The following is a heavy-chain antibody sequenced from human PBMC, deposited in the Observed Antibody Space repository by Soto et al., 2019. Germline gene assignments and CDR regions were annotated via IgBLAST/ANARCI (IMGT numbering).Heavy chain of an antibody. Sequence: AVSGGSISRGGYSWSLIRQPPGEGLEWIGYIYHSGSTYYNPSLKSRVTISVDRSKNQVSLKLSSVTAADTAVYYCARELGYYYGLDGMGRVTTVAVSS. CDR1: GGSISRGGYS. CDR2: IYHSGST. J-gene: IGHJ6*02. CDR3: ARELGYYYGLDG. V-gene: IGHV4-30-2*01.